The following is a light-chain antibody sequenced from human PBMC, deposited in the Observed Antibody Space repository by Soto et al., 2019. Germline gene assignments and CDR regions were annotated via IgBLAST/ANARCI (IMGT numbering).Light chain of an antibody. CDR2: EVS. CDR1: SSDIGGYNY. J-gene: IGLJ1*01. Sequence: QSVLTQSPSASGSPGQSVTISCTGTSSDIGGYNYVSWYQQHPGKAPKLMIYEVSNRPLGVSNRFSGSKSGNTASLTISGLQAEDEADYYCTSYTSSSTLDAFGTGTKVTVL. CDR3: TSYTSSSTLDA. V-gene: IGLV2-14*01.